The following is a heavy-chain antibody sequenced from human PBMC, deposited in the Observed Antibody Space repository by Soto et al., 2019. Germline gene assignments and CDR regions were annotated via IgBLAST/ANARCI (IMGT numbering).Heavy chain of an antibody. D-gene: IGHD2-2*02. CDR1: GYSFTSYW. CDR3: SRLGYCTGTSCYTFDS. V-gene: IGHV5-10-1*01. Sequence: GESLKISCQGSGYSFTSYWIGWVRQRPGKGLEWMGRINPSDSYTTYSPSFQGHVTISTDKSFSTAYLQWSGLKASDTAMYYCSRLGYCTGTSCYTFDSWGQGTPVTVSS. CDR2: INPSDSYT. J-gene: IGHJ4*02.